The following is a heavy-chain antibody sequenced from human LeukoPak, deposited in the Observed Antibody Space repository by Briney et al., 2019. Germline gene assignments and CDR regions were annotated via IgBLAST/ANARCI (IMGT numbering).Heavy chain of an antibody. J-gene: IGHJ4*02. D-gene: IGHD3-22*01. V-gene: IGHV4-39*01. CDR3: AKGVDTSGYTLDY. CDR1: GGSISSSNYF. CDR2: YYYSGST. Sequence: SETLSHTCTVSGGSISSSNYFWGWIRQPPGKGLEWIGNYYYSGSTHYNPSLKSRATIPKDTSKNQFSLKLTSVTAADTAVYYCAKGVDTSGYTLDYWGQGTLVTVSS.